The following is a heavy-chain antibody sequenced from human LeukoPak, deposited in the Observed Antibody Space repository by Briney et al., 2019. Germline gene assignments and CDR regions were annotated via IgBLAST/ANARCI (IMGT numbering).Heavy chain of an antibody. CDR3: ARQIAVATSYYYGMDV. Sequence: SETLSLTCTVSGGSISSYYWSWIRQPPGKGLEWLGYIYYSGSTNYNPSLKSRVTISVDTSKNQFSLKLSSVTAADTAVYYCARQIAVATSYYYGMDVWGQGTTVTVSS. J-gene: IGHJ6*02. CDR1: GGSISSYY. CDR2: IYYSGST. V-gene: IGHV4-59*08. D-gene: IGHD6-19*01.